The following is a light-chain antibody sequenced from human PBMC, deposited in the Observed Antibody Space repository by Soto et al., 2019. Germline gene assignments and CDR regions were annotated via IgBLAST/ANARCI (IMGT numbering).Light chain of an antibody. CDR3: QTWGTGIWV. Sequence: QPVLTQSPSASASLGASVKLTCTLSSGHSRYAIAWHQQQPDKGPRYLMRFNSDGSHTKGDGIPDRFSGSSSGAERYLTISSLQSEDEAEYYCQTWGTGIWVFGGGTKLTVL. V-gene: IGLV4-69*01. CDR1: SGHSRYA. J-gene: IGLJ3*02. CDR2: FNSDGSH.